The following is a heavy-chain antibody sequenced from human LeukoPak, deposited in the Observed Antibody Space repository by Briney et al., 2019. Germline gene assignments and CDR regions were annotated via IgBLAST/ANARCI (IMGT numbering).Heavy chain of an antibody. CDR3: ARGYWFYFDY. Sequence: SETLSPTCTVSGGSIISGSYYWSWIRQPAGEGLEWFGRIYISGTTSYNPSLKSRVTISADTSKNQFSLKLSSVTAADTAVYYCARGYWFYFDYWGQGTLVTVSS. CDR1: GGSIISGSYY. CDR2: IYISGTT. J-gene: IGHJ4*02. V-gene: IGHV4-61*02. D-gene: IGHD2-8*02.